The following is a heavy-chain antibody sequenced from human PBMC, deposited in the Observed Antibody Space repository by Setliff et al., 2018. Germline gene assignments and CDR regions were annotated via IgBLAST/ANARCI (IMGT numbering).Heavy chain of an antibody. D-gene: IGHD2-15*01. V-gene: IGHV5-51*01. CDR1: GYSFTSHW. CDR2: IYPGDSDT. J-gene: IGHJ4*02. CDR3: ARDCSAGVCQVDY. Sequence: PGESLTISCKGFGYSFTSHWIGWVRQMPGKGLEWMGIIYPGDSDTRYSPSFQGQVTISADKSINTAYLQWSSLRTSDTAIYYCARDCSAGVCQVDYWGQGTLVTVSS.